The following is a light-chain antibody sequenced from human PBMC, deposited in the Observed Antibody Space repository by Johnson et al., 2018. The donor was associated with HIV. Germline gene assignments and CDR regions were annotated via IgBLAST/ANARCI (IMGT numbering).Light chain of an antibody. CDR3: AAWDDSLIGHV. V-gene: IGLV1-44*01. CDR2: RNN. CDR1: SSNIGSNT. Sequence: QSVLTQPPSASGTPGQMVTISCSGSSSNIGSNTVNWYQQLPGTAPKLLIYRNNQRPSGVPDRFSGSKSGTSASLAISGLQAEDEADYYCAAWDDSLIGHVFGTGTKVTVL. J-gene: IGLJ1*01.